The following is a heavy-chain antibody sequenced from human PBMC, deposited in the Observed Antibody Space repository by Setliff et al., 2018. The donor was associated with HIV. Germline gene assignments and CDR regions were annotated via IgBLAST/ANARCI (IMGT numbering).Heavy chain of an antibody. CDR1: GYNFGVYW. V-gene: IGHV3-74*01. J-gene: IGHJ6*03. CDR3: VRDYGSGTNFFYSMDV. CDR2: ISSDGSGT. Sequence: PGGSLRLSCAASGYNFGVYWMHWVRQVPGKGLVWVSHISSDGSGTKYADSVKGRFTMSRDNAKNTLYLQMNSLRAEDTAVYYCVRDYGSGTNFFYSMDVWGKGTTVTVSS. D-gene: IGHD3-10*01.